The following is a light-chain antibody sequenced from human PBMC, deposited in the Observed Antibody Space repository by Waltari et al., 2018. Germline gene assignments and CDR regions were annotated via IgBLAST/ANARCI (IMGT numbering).Light chain of an antibody. J-gene: IGKJ2*01. CDR3: QQYDSYPHT. CDR2: MAS. CDR1: QSISSW. Sequence: DIQMTQSPSTLSASVGDRVTIPCRASQSISSWLAWYQQKPGNAPKLLIYMASSLESGVPSRFSGSGYGTEFTLTISSLQPDDFTTYYCQQYDSYPHTFGQGTKLEIK. V-gene: IGKV1-5*03.